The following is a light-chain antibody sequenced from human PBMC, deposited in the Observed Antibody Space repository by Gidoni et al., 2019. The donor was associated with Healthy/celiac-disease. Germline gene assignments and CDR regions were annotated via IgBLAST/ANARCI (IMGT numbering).Light chain of an antibody. Sequence: VLTQSPGTLSWSPGERATLSCRASQSVSSSSLAWYQQKPGQAPRLLIYGASSRATGIPDRFSGSGSGTDFTLTSSRLEPEDFAVYYCQQYGSSFGPGTKVDIK. J-gene: IGKJ3*01. V-gene: IGKV3-20*01. CDR2: GAS. CDR1: QSVSSSS. CDR3: QQYGSS.